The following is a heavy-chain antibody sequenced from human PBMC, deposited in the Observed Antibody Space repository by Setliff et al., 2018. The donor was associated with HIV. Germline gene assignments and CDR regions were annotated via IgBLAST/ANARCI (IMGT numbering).Heavy chain of an antibody. CDR3: ATLFSSGWHFDY. CDR1: GYTFTDYS. Sequence: RASVKVSCKASGYTFTDYSMHWVRQAPGQGLEWMGWINPNSGGSNFAQKFQGRATMTRDTSISTAYMELSSLRSDDTAVYYCATLFSSGWHFDYWGQGTLVTVSS. J-gene: IGHJ4*02. CDR2: INPNSGGS. D-gene: IGHD6-19*01. V-gene: IGHV1-2*02.